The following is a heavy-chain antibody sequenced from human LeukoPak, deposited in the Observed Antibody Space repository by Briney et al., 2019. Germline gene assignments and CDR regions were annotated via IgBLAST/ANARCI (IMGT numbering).Heavy chain of an antibody. J-gene: IGHJ6*03. CDR1: GFTVSSNY. CDR2: IYCGGTT. V-gene: IGHV3-53*01. CDR3: ARGAGAATAGYYYYYMDV. D-gene: IGHD2-15*01. Sequence: PGGSLRLSCAASGFTVSSNYMSWVRQAPGRGLEWVSVIYCGGTTYYADSVKGRFTISRDNSKNTLYLQMTSLRAEDTAVYYCARGAGAATAGYYYYYMDVWGKGTTVTVSS.